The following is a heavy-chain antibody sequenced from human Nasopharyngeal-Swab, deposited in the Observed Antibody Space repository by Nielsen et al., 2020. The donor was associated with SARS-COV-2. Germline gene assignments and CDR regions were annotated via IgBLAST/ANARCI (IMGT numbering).Heavy chain of an antibody. V-gene: IGHV3-7*03. CDR3: ARGTQLRYFDWLDY. D-gene: IGHD3-9*01. CDR1: GFTVSSNY. Sequence: GESLKISCAASGFTVSSNYMSWVRQAPGKGLEWVANIKQDGSEKYYVDSVKGRFTISRDNAKNSLYLQMNSLRAEDTAVYYCARGTQLRYFDWLDYWGQGTLVTVSS. CDR2: IKQDGSEK. J-gene: IGHJ4*02.